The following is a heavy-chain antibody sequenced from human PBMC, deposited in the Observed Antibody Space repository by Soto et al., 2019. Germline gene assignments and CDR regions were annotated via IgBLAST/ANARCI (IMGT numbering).Heavy chain of an antibody. Sequence: QVQLQQWGAGLLKPSETLSLTCAVYGGSFSGYYWSWIRQPPGKGLEWIGEINHSGSTNYNPSLKGRGTVSVDTSKNQFSLKLSSVTAADTAVYYCARYRGRVAFDYWGQGTLVTVSS. CDR1: GGSFSGYY. CDR2: INHSGST. V-gene: IGHV4-34*01. CDR3: ARYRGRVAFDY. J-gene: IGHJ4*02. D-gene: IGHD1-26*01.